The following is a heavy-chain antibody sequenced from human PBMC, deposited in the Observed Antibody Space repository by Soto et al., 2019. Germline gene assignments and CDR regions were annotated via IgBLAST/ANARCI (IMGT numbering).Heavy chain of an antibody. V-gene: IGHV4-31*03. Sequence: SETLSLTCTVSGGSISSGGYYWSWIRQHPGKGLEWIGYIYYSGSTYYNPSLKSRVTISVDTSKNQFSLKLSSVTAADTAVYYCARGSSWYTVDNLAFDYWGQGTLVTVSS. CDR2: IYYSGST. D-gene: IGHD6-13*01. CDR1: GGSISSGGYY. J-gene: IGHJ4*02. CDR3: ARGSSWYTVDNLAFDY.